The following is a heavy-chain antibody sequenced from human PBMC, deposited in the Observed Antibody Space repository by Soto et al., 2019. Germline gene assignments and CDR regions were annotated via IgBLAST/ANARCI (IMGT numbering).Heavy chain of an antibody. D-gene: IGHD6-19*01. CDR3: ARDLGLTVAVAGTRDYYFDY. CDR2: INPNSGGT. Sequence: ASVKVSCKASGYTFTGYYMHWVRQAPGQGLEWMGWINPNSGGTNYAQKFQGWVTMTRDTSISTAYMELSRLRSDDTAVYYCARDLGLTVAVAGTRDYYFDYWGQGTLVTVSS. V-gene: IGHV1-2*04. CDR1: GYTFTGYY. J-gene: IGHJ4*02.